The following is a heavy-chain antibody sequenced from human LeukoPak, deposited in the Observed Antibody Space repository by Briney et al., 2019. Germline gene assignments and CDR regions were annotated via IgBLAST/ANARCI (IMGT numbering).Heavy chain of an antibody. CDR1: GFTFNNYY. CDR3: ARVSSGSVSYYPHYFDY. D-gene: IGHD3-10*01. Sequence: GGSLRLSCAASGFTFNNYYMSWVRQAPGKGLEWVANIRQDGIEDYYVDSVKGRFTISRDNAKNSLYLQMNSLRAEDTAVYYCARVSSGSVSYYPHYFDYWGQGTLVTVSS. J-gene: IGHJ4*02. V-gene: IGHV3-7*01. CDR2: IRQDGIED.